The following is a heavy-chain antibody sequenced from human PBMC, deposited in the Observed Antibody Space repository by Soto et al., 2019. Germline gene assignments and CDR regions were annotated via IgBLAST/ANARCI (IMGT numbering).Heavy chain of an antibody. CDR1: GYTFTSYA. CDR3: ARHLLTYYDILTGYYNVNSGWFDP. Sequence: ASVKVSCKASGYTFTSYAMHWVRQAPGQRLEWMGWINAGNGNTKYSQKFQGRVTITRDTSASTAYMELSSLRSEDAAVYYCARHLLTYYDILTGYYNVNSGWFDPWGQGTLVTVSS. CDR2: INAGNGNT. J-gene: IGHJ5*02. D-gene: IGHD3-9*01. V-gene: IGHV1-3*01.